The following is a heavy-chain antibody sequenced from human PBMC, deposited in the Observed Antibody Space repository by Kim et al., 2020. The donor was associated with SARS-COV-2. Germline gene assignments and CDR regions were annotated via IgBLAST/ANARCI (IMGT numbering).Heavy chain of an antibody. J-gene: IGHJ4*02. D-gene: IGHD1-26*01. CDR2: TI. V-gene: IGHV3-11*01. CDR3: AGGGALTVFADY. Sequence: TIYYADSVTGRFTVSRENADNVLYLQMSDLGGEDTAIYYCAGGGALTVFADYWGQGTMVSVSS.